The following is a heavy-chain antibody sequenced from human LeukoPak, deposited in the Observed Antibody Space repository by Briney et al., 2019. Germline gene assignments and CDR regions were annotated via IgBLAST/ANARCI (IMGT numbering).Heavy chain of an antibody. J-gene: IGHJ4*02. CDR2: ISGSGDST. D-gene: IGHD3-22*01. CDR1: GFSFSSYA. CDR3: AKGPTYYYDSSGYFFDY. V-gene: IGHV3-23*01. Sequence: GGSLRLSCAASGFSFSSYAMVWVREGPGKGLEWVSAISGSGDSTYYADSVKGRFTISRDNSKNTLYLQMNSLRAEDTAVYYCAKGPTYYYDSSGYFFDYWGQGTLVTVSS.